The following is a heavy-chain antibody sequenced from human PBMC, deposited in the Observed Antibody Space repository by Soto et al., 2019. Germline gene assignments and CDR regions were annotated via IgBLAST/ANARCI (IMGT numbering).Heavy chain of an antibody. J-gene: IGHJ4*02. CDR3: ARGYYKGPIDY. D-gene: IGHD3-10*01. CDR1: GGSISSGGYY. V-gene: IGHV4-31*03. Sequence: PSETLSLTCTVSGGSISSGGYYWSWIRQHPGKGLEWIGYIYYSGSTYYNPSLKSRVTISVDTSKNQFSLKLSSVPAGDTAGYYWARGYYKGPIDYWGQGTLVTVSS. CDR2: IYYSGST.